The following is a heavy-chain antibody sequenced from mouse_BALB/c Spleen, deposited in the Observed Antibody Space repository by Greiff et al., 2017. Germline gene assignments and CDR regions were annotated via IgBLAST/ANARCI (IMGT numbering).Heavy chain of an antibody. CDR3: GRGDYYGSSYEAY. V-gene: IGHV1-37*01. CDR2: INPYNGDT. Sequence: EVQRVESGPELVKPGASVKISCKASGYSFTGYFMNWVKQSHGKSLEWIGRINPYNGDTFYNQKFKGKATLTVDKSSSTAHMELLSLTSEDSAVYYCGRGDYYGSSYEAYWGQGTLVTVSA. J-gene: IGHJ3*01. D-gene: IGHD1-1*01. CDR1: GYSFTGYF.